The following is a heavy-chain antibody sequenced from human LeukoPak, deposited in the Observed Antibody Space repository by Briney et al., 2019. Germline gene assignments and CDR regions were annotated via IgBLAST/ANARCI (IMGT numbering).Heavy chain of an antibody. Sequence: SVKVSCEASGGTFSSYAISWVRQAPGQGLEWMGRIIPIFGTANYAQKFQGRVTITTDESTSTAYMELSSLRSEDTAMYYCARVGGPSDGDYHKYFQHWGQGTLVTVSS. CDR1: GGTFSSYA. V-gene: IGHV1-69*05. CDR3: ARVGGPSDGDYHKYFQH. D-gene: IGHD4-17*01. J-gene: IGHJ1*01. CDR2: IIPIFGTA.